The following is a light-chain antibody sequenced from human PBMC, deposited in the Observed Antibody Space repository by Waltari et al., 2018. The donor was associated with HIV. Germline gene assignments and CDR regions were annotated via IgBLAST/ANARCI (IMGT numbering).Light chain of an antibody. J-gene: IGKJ3*01. V-gene: IGKV3D-7*01. Sequence: EIVMTQSPATLSLSPGERATLSCRASQSVSSSYLSWYQQKPGQAPRRLIYGASTRATGIPARFSGSVSGTDFPLTISSLQPEDFAVYYCQQDYNLFTFGPGTKVDIK. CDR2: GAS. CDR1: QSVSSSY. CDR3: QQDYNLFT.